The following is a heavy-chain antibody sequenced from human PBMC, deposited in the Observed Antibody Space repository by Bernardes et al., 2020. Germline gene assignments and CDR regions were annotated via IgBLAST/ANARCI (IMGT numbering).Heavy chain of an antibody. CDR2: IKSKTDGGTI. D-gene: IGHD2-2*01. CDR3: TTAGEGYHLGYFDY. V-gene: IGHV3-15*07. Sequence: GGSLRLSCAVSGFTFSNAWMNWVRQAPGKGLEWVGRIKSKTDGGTIDYAAPVKGRFTISRDDSKNTLYLQMNSLKTEDTAVYYCTTAGEGYHLGYFDYWGQGTLLTVSS. CDR1: GFTFSNAW. J-gene: IGHJ4*02.